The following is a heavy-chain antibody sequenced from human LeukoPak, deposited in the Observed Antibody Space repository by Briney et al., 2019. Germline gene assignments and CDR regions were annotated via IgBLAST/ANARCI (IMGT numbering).Heavy chain of an antibody. Sequence: SETLSLTCTVSGGSISSYYWSWIRQPPGKGLEWIGYIYYSGSTNYNPSLKSRVTISVDTSKNQFSLKLSSVTAADTAVYYCARVLVAAAGMSDYYYYMDVWGKGTTVTVSS. V-gene: IGHV4-59*01. CDR1: GGSISSYY. J-gene: IGHJ6*03. D-gene: IGHD6-13*01. CDR3: ARVLVAAAGMSDYYYYMDV. CDR2: IYYSGST.